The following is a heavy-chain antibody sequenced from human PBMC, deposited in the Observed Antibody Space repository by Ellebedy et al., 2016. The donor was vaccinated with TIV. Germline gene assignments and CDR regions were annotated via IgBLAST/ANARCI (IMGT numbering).Heavy chain of an antibody. V-gene: IGHV3-23*01. D-gene: IGHD5-18*01. CDR3: AKDRIFGDGYWVFDF. CDR1: GFPFSSYA. Sequence: GESLNISCPPSGFPFSSYAMRWVRQAPGQGLEWVSGFGVSGDTTYYADSVKGRFTISRDNSKSTVDLQMNSLRADDTAIYYCAKDRIFGDGYWVFDFWGQGTLVSVSS. J-gene: IGHJ4*02. CDR2: FGVSGDTT.